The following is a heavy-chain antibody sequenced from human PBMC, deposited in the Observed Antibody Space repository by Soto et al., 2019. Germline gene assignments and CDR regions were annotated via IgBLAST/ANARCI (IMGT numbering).Heavy chain of an antibody. CDR2: IYASGTT. Sequence: QVQLQESGPGLVKPSETLSLTCTVSAGSISSHYWSWIRQPVGKGLEWLGHIYASGTTNYHPSLKKRVTMSVDTSKNQFSLRRNSVTAADTAVYYCARDGLDWSIEGLDVWGRGTTVTVSS. V-gene: IGHV4-4*07. CDR3: ARDGLDWSIEGLDV. CDR1: AGSISSHY. D-gene: IGHD3-9*01. J-gene: IGHJ6*02.